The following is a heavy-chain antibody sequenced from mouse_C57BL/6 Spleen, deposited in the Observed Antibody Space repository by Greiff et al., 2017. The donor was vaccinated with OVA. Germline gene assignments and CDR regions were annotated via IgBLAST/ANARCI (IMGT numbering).Heavy chain of an antibody. D-gene: IGHD1-2*01. Sequence: VQLQQPGAELVKPGASVKLSCTASGYTFTSYSMHWVKQRPGQCLEWIGMIHPNSGSTNYNENFKGKATLPVDKSSSTAYMQLSSLTSEDSAVYDWARSRLGDDVGCAYWGQGTLVTVSA. CDR3: ARSRLGDDVGCAY. CDR1: GYTFTSYS. V-gene: IGHV1-64*01. CDR2: IHPNSGST. J-gene: IGHJ3*01.